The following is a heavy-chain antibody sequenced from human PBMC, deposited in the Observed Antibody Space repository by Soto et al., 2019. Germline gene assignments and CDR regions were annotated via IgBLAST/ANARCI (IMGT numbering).Heavy chain of an antibody. V-gene: IGHV1-3*01. CDR3: ARGGYDAALDY. CDR2: INAGNGNT. CDR1: GYTFTSYA. D-gene: IGHD3-3*01. Sequence: QVPLVQSGAEVKKPGASVKVSCKASGYTFTSYAMHWVRQAPGQRLEWMGWINAGNGNTKYSQKFQGRVTITRDTSASTAYMELSSLRSEDTAVYYCARGGYDAALDYWGQGTLVTVSS. J-gene: IGHJ4*02.